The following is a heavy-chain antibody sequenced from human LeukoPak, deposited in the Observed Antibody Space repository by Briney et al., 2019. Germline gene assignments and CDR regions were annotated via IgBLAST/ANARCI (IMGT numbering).Heavy chain of an antibody. Sequence: ASETLSLTCTVSGGSISSYYWSWIRQPPGKGLEWIGYIYYSGSTNYNPSLKSRVTISVDTCKNQFSLKLSSVTAADTAVYYCARGTGYCSGGSCPHFDYWGQGTLVTVSS. J-gene: IGHJ4*02. CDR2: IYYSGST. CDR3: ARGTGYCSGGSCPHFDY. CDR1: GGSISSYY. D-gene: IGHD2-15*01. V-gene: IGHV4-59*01.